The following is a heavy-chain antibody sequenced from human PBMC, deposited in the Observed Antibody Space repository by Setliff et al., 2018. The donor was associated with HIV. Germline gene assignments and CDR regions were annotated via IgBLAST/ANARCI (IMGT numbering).Heavy chain of an antibody. J-gene: IGHJ4*02. CDR1: AFIFTTYG. CDR2: IRYDGNDK. V-gene: IGHV3-33*01. CDR3: ARDKRDDNFLTSRISSVFDF. Sequence: RLSCEASAFIFTTYGMHWVRQAPGKGLEWIAFIRYDGNDKYYADSVKGRFTISRDNAKNSLYLQMHSLRVEDTAFYYCARDKRDDNFLTSRISSVFDFWGEGTLVTVSS. D-gene: IGHD1-1*01.